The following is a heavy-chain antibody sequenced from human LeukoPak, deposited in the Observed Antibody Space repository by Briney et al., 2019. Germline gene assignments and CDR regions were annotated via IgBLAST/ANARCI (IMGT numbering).Heavy chain of an antibody. J-gene: IGHJ4*02. V-gene: IGHV3-20*04. Sequence: TGGSLRLSCAASGFTFDNYGMSWARQVPGKGLEWVSSINGNGGSTAYADSVKGRFTISRDNSKSTLYLQMNSLRAEDTAVYYCAKVRWDNSGWYYLDYWGQGTLVTVSS. CDR2: INGNGGST. CDR3: AKVRWDNSGWYYLDY. CDR1: GFTFDNYG. D-gene: IGHD6-19*01.